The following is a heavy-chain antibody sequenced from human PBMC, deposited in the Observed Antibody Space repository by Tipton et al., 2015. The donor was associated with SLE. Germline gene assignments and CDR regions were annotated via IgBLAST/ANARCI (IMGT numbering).Heavy chain of an antibody. CDR3: ARTQLRVSPNAFDI. D-gene: IGHD3-3*01. Sequence: TLSLTCTVSGGSISSSSYYWGWIRQPPGKGLEWIGSIYYSGSTYYNPSLKSRVTISVDTSKNQFSPKLSSVTAADTAVYYCARTQLRVSPNAFDIWGQGTMVTVSS. CDR2: IYYSGST. CDR1: GGSISSSSYY. J-gene: IGHJ3*02. V-gene: IGHV4-39*07.